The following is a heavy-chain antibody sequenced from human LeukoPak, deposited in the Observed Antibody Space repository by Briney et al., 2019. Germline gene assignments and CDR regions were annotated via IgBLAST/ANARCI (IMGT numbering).Heavy chain of an antibody. Sequence: ASVKVSCKASRNFFTGYFIHWVRPAPGQGLEWMGWINPKNGGTNPAEKFQGRVTMTRDTSLSTAFMELTGLTSDDTAVYFYAREPPYTGHCDITTCDVSRFDLWGQGTLVTVSS. CDR3: AREPPYTGHCDITTCDVSRFDL. D-gene: IGHD2-2*01. V-gene: IGHV1-2*02. CDR1: RNFFTGYF. J-gene: IGHJ4*02. CDR2: INPKNGGT.